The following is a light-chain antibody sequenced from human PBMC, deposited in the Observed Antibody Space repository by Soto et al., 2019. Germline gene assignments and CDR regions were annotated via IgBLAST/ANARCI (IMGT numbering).Light chain of an antibody. Sequence: EIVMTQSPATLSASPGERDTLSCRASQSVSSNLAWYQHKPGQAPRLRIYGASIRATGVPAKFSGSGSGTEVTRTISSLQSEYFAVYYCQQYQKWPLTFGGGTKAEIK. CDR3: QQYQKWPLT. V-gene: IGKV3-15*01. J-gene: IGKJ4*01. CDR2: GAS. CDR1: QSVSSN.